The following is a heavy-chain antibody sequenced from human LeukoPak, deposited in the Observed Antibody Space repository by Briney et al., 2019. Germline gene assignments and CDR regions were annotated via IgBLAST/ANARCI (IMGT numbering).Heavy chain of an antibody. CDR3: AREYSGSYYDY. Sequence: SGTLSLTCAVSGGSISSSNWWSWVRQPPGKGLEWIGEIYHSGSTNYNPSLKSRVTISVDTSKNQFSLKLSSVTAADTAVYYCAREYSGSYYDYWGQGTLVTVSS. D-gene: IGHD1-26*01. J-gene: IGHJ4*02. V-gene: IGHV4-4*02. CDR2: IYHSGST. CDR1: GGSISSSNW.